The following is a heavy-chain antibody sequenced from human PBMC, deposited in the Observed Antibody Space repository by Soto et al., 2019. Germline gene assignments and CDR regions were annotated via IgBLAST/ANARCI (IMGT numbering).Heavy chain of an antibody. V-gene: IGHV1-69*01. CDR2: IIPIFGTA. Sequence: QVQLVQSGAEVKKPGSSVKVSCKASGGTFSSYAISWVRQAPGQGLEWMGGIIPIFGTANYAQKFQGRVTITADESTSTAYMELSSLRSEDTAVYYCAREVRGNYYGSGYYFDYWGKGTLVTVSS. D-gene: IGHD3-10*01. J-gene: IGHJ4*02. CDR3: AREVRGNYYGSGYYFDY. CDR1: GGTFSSYA.